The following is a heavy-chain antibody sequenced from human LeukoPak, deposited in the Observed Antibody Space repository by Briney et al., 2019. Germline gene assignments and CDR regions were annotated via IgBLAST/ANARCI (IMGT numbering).Heavy chain of an antibody. Sequence: EWIGYIYYSGSTYYNPSLKSRVTISVDTSKNQFSLKLSSVTAADTAVYYCARDKLERVYGGNFWYSDLWGRGTLVTVSS. CDR2: IYYSGST. J-gene: IGHJ2*01. CDR3: ARDKLERVYGGNFWYSDL. V-gene: IGHV4-31*02. D-gene: IGHD4-23*01.